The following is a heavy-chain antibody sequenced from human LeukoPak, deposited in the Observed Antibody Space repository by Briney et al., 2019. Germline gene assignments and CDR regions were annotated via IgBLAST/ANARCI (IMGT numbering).Heavy chain of an antibody. Sequence: SETLSLTCTVSGGSICSAGYYSSWIRQHPGKGLEWIGYIYYSGSTYYNPSLKSRVKISVDTSKNQFSLKLSSVTAADTAVYYCARDDSSGSFDYSGQGTLVTVSS. CDR3: ARDDSSGSFDY. CDR2: IYYSGST. J-gene: IGHJ4*02. CDR1: GGSICSAGYY. V-gene: IGHV4-31*03. D-gene: IGHD3-22*01.